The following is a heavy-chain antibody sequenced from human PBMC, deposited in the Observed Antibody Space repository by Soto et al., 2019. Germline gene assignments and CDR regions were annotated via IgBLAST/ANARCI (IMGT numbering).Heavy chain of an antibody. J-gene: IGHJ5*02. CDR1: GGSISSYY. Sequence: SETLSLTCTVSGGSISSYYWSWIRQPPGKGLEWIGYIYYSGSTNYNPSLKSRVTISVGTSKNHFSLKLSSVTAAHTAVYYGVRHLSSRGDWFDPGGHGTLVTV. CDR3: VRHLSSRGDWFDP. CDR2: IYYSGST. D-gene: IGHD6-13*01. V-gene: IGHV4-59*08.